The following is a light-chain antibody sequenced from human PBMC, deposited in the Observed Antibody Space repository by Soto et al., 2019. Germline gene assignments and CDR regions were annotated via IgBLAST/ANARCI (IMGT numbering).Light chain of an antibody. CDR3: CSYAGSRRV. V-gene: IGLV2-23*01. CDR1: SSDVGSYNL. Sequence: QSALTQPASVSGSPGQSITISCTGASSDVGSYNLVSWYQQHPGKAPKLMIYEGSKRTSGVSNRFSGSKSGNTASLTISGLQAEDEADYYCCSYAGSRRVFGGGTKLTVL. CDR2: EGS. J-gene: IGLJ2*01.